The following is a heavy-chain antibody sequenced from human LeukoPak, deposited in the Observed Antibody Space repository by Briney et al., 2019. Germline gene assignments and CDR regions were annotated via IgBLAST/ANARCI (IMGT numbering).Heavy chain of an antibody. CDR2: INPNSGGT. J-gene: IGHJ4*02. Sequence: ASVKVSCKASGYTFTGYYMHWVRQAPGQGLEWMGWINPNSGGTNCAQKFQGRVTMTRDTSISTAYMELSRLRSDDTAVYYCARERTGYNPTDEAFDYWGQGTLVTVSS. CDR1: GYTFTGYY. CDR3: ARERTGYNPTDEAFDY. V-gene: IGHV1-2*02. D-gene: IGHD1-14*01.